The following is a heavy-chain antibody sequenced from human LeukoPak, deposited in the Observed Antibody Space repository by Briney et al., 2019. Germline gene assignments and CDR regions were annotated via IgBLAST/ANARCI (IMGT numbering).Heavy chain of an antibody. Sequence: GGSPRLSCAASGFTFSSYAMHWVCQAPGKGLEWVAVISYDGSNKYYADSVKGRFTISRDNSKNTLYLQMNSLRAEDTAVYYCAKVVNSGYYYYFDYWGQGTLVTVSS. V-gene: IGHV3-30-3*01. CDR1: GFTFSSYA. D-gene: IGHD3-22*01. CDR3: AKVVNSGYYYYFDY. J-gene: IGHJ4*02. CDR2: ISYDGSNK.